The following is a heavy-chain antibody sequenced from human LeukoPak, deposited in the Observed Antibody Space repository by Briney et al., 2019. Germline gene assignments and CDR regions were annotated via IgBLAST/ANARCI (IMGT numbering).Heavy chain of an antibody. Sequence: GSLRLSCAASGFTVSSNYMSWVRQAPGKGLEWASVIYSGGSTYYADSVKGRFTVSRDNSKNTLYLQMNSLRAEDTAVYYCARSSYSSSWYWGVFDYWGQGTLVTVSS. D-gene: IGHD6-13*01. CDR3: ARSSYSSSWYWGVFDY. CDR1: GFTVSSNY. J-gene: IGHJ4*02. CDR2: IYSGGST. V-gene: IGHV3-53*01.